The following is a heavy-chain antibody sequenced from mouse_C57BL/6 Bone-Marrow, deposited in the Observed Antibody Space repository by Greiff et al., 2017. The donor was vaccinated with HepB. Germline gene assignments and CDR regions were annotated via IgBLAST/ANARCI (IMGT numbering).Heavy chain of an antibody. J-gene: IGHJ1*03. CDR2: ISNGGGST. V-gene: IGHV5-12*01. CDR1: GSTFSDYY. CDR3: AREGYDGYYNWYIDV. Sequence: EVHVVDSGGGLVQPGASLKLSCAASGSTFSDYYMYWVRQTPEKRLEWVAYISNGGGSTYYPDTVKGRFTISRDNAKNTLYLQMSRLKSEDTAMYYCAREGYDGYYNWYIDVWGTGTTVTVSS. D-gene: IGHD2-3*01.